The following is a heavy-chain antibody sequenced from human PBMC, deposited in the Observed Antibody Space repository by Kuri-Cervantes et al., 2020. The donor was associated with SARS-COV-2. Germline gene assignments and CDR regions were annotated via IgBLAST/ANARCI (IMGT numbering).Heavy chain of an antibody. CDR2: ISSNGGST. Sequence: GESLKISCYASGFSFSSYAMHWVRQPPGKGLEYVSAISSNGGSTYYADSVKGRFTISRDNSKSTLYLQMSSLRAEDTAVYYCVKDPKGFGVSFLVAAFDIWGQGTMVTVSS. D-gene: IGHD3-3*02. CDR1: GFSFSSYA. J-gene: IGHJ3*02. V-gene: IGHV3-64D*08. CDR3: VKDPKGFGVSFLVAAFDI.